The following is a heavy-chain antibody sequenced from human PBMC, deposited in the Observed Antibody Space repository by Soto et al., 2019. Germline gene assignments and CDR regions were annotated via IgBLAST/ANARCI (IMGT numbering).Heavy chain of an antibody. J-gene: IGHJ3*02. CDR2: IMPVFGTP. V-gene: IGHV1-69*01. CDR3: ARGVTANDMGGDAFAI. CDR1: GGSFSSYM. D-gene: IGHD1-1*01. Sequence: QVLLVQSGAEVKKPGSSVKVSCQAAGGSFSSYMVSWVRQAPGQGLDYMGGIMPVFGTPTYTEKFQGRVTITADESTGTAYLELTSLKSDDTAVYYCARGVTANDMGGDAFAIWGQGTMVTVSS.